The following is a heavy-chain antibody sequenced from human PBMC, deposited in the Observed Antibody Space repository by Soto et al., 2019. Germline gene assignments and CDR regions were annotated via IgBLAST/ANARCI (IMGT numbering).Heavy chain of an antibody. J-gene: IGHJ5*02. CDR2: IYHTGST. D-gene: IGHD6-13*01. V-gene: IGHV4-4*02. CDR1: SDSISSSNW. CDR3: ARVVVATYSSTFDP. Sequence: QVQLQESGPGLVKPSGTLSLTCGVSSDSISSSNWWTWVRQPPGKGLVWIGEIYHTGSTNYNPSRKSRVTTSVDKSKTQCSLKLRSVTAADTAVYSCARVVVATYSSTFDPWGQGTLVTVSS.